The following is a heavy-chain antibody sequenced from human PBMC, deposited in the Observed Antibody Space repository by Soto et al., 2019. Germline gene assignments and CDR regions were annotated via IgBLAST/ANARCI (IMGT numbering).Heavy chain of an antibody. D-gene: IGHD6-19*01. CDR1: GFTFSSYA. CDR3: AKAGSISVAGTSFNDY. CDR2: ISGSGGST. J-gene: IGHJ4*02. V-gene: IGHV3-23*01. Sequence: GGSLRLSCAASGFTFSSYAMSWVRQAPGKGLEWVSAISGSGGSTYYADSVKGRFTISRDNSKNTLYLQMNSLRAEDTAVYYCAKAGSISVAGTSFNDYWGQGSLVTVSS.